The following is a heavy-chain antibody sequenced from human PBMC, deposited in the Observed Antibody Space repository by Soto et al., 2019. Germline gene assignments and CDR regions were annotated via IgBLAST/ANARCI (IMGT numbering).Heavy chain of an antibody. Sequence: QVLLVEAGGGVVQPGMSLRLSCAASGFTFSRYGMNWVRQAPGKGLEWVAIISYDGTRKYYADSVKGRFTISRDNFKNTLTLQMNSLRSDDTAVYYCARDRSTQGFDYWGQGTLVTVSS. V-gene: IGHV3-30-3*01. J-gene: IGHJ4*02. D-gene: IGHD3-10*01. CDR1: GFTFSRYG. CDR3: ARDRSTQGFDY. CDR2: ISYDGTRK.